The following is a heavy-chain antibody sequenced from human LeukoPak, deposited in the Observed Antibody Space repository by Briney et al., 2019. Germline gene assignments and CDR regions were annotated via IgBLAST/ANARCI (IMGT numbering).Heavy chain of an antibody. CDR3: ARVGYYYGSGSYYFDY. Sequence: SETLSLTCAVYGGSFSGYYWSWIRQPPGKGLEWIGEINHSGSTNYNPSFKSRVTISVDTSKNQFSLKLSSVTAADTAVYYCARVGYYYGSGSYYFDYWDQGTLVTVSS. J-gene: IGHJ4*02. CDR2: INHSGST. D-gene: IGHD3-10*01. CDR1: GGSFSGYY. V-gene: IGHV4-34*01.